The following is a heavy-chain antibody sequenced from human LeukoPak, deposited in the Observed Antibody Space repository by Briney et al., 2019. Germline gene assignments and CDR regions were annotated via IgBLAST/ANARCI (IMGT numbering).Heavy chain of an antibody. CDR2: IYYSGRT. V-gene: IGHV4-59*08. CDR3: ARHASEGGPAAAGYYYYGMDV. J-gene: IGHJ6*02. D-gene: IGHD6-13*01. Sequence: PSETLSLTCTVSGDSISSYYWRWVRQPPGKGVGWVGYIYYSGRTNYNPSLKRRVTIYVDTSKNQFSLKLSSVTAADTAVYYCARHASEGGPAAAGYYYYGMDVWGQGTTVTVSS. CDR1: GDSISSYY.